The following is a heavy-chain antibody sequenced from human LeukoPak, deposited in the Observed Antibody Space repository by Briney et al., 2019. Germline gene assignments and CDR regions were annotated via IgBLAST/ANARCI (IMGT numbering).Heavy chain of an antibody. J-gene: IGHJ4*02. CDR2: TNQDGSEK. V-gene: IGHV3-7*01. Sequence: PGGSLRLSCAASGFTFRSYFMSWLRQAPGKGLEGVATTNQDGSEKYSVDSVKGRFTISRDNAKNSLYLQMNSLRAEDTAVYYCARDEYDFWSGYYYPDYWGQGTLVTVSS. D-gene: IGHD3-3*01. CDR1: GFTFRSYF. CDR3: ARDEYDFWSGYYYPDY.